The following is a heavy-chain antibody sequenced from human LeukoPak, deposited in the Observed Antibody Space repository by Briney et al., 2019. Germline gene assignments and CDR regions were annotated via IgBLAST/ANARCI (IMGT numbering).Heavy chain of an antibody. V-gene: IGHV1-8*03. CDR2: MNPNNGDS. J-gene: IGHJ4*02. CDR3: ARTTSFTASGYDY. D-gene: IGHD6-25*01. Sequence: ASVKVSCKASGYTFTSYHINWVRQATGQGLEWMGWMNPNNGDSGYAQKFQGRVTITRDPSISTAYMELRSLRSEDTAVYFCARTTSFTASGYDYWGQGTLVTVSS. CDR1: GYTFTSYH.